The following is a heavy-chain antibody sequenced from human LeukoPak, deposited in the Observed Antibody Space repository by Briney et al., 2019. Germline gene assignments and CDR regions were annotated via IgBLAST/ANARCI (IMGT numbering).Heavy chain of an antibody. J-gene: IGHJ5*02. CDR2: MNPNSGNT. Sequence: ASVKVSCKASGYTFTSYDINWVRQATGQGLEWMGWMNPNSGNTGYAQKFQGRVTMTRNTSISTAYMELSSLRSEDTAVYYCARGPVRFLEWSNWFDPWGQGTLVTVSS. V-gene: IGHV1-8*01. CDR1: GYTFTSYD. D-gene: IGHD3-3*01. CDR3: ARGPVRFLEWSNWFDP.